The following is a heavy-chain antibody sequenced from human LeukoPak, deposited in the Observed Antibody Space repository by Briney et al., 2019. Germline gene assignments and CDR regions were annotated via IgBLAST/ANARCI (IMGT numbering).Heavy chain of an antibody. CDR3: ARLPYHYASGTYLYYFDF. J-gene: IGHJ4*02. V-gene: IGHV4-59*01. D-gene: IGHD3-10*01. CDR2: IYYSGST. CDR1: GGSITGYY. Sequence: SETLSLTCSVSGGSITGYYWSWIRQPPGKGLEWIGFIYYSGSTNYNPSLKSRVTISVVTSKKQFSLKLSSVTAADTAVYYCARLPYHYASGTYLYYFDFWGQGTLVTVSS.